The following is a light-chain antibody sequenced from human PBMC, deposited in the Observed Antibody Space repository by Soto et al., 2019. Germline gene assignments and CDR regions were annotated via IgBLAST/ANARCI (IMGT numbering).Light chain of an antibody. J-gene: IGLJ2*01. CDR2: EVN. CDR3: SSFTTANTVV. CDR1: RSDIGSYNY. Sequence: QSALTQPASVSGSPGQSITISCTGSRSDIGSYNYVSWYQHHPDKAPRLIIYEVNNRPSGVSNRFSGSKSGNTASLTVSGLQAEDEAFYFCSSFTTANTVVFGGGT. V-gene: IGLV2-14*01.